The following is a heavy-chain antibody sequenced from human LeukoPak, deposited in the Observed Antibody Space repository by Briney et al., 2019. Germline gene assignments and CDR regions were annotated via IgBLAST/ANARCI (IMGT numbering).Heavy chain of an antibody. CDR3: AKYARLLDS. Sequence: PGGSLRLSCKASGFTFSSYEMNWVRQAPGKGLEWLSYIGPSGDVVYANSVKGRFTVSRDNSRNSLFLQMNSLRVEDTAVYYCAKYARLLDSWGQGTLVTVSS. V-gene: IGHV3-48*03. CDR1: GFTFSSYE. D-gene: IGHD6-25*01. J-gene: IGHJ5*02. CDR2: IGPSGDVV.